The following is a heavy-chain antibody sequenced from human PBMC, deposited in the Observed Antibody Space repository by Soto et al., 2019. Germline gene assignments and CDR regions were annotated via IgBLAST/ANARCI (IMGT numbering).Heavy chain of an antibody. CDR3: ARTYGSGPTLMSYYYYGMDV. CDR2: ISSSSSYI. D-gene: IGHD3-10*01. V-gene: IGHV3-21*01. Sequence: EVQLVESGGGLVKPGGSLRLSCAASGFTFSSYSMNWVRQAPGKGLEWVSSISSSSSYIYYADSVKGRFTISRDNAKNSLYLQMNSRRAEDTAVYYCARTYGSGPTLMSYYYYGMDVWGQGTTVTVSS. CDR1: GFTFSSYS. J-gene: IGHJ6*02.